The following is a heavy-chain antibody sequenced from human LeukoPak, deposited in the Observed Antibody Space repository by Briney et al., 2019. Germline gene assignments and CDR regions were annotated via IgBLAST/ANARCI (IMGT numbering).Heavy chain of an antibody. CDR1: GYTFTSYA. V-gene: IGHV1-46*01. CDR2: INPSGGST. CDR3: ARERRWGIAVAGTGFDP. J-gene: IGHJ5*02. Sequence: ASVKVSCKASGYTFTSYAISWVRQAPGQGLEWMGIINPSGGSTSYAQKFQGRVTMTRDMSTSTVYMELSSLRSEDTAVYYCARERRWGIAVAGTGFDPWGQGTLVTVSS. D-gene: IGHD6-19*01.